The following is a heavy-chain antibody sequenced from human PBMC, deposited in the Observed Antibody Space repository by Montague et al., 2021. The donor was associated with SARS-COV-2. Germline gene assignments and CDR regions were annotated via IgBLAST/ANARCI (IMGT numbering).Heavy chain of an antibody. CDR1: GSSFNAYF. J-gene: IGHJ6*02. Sequence: SETLSLTCAVYGSSFNAYFWTWIRQPPGKGLEWIGEINHDGSTNYNTSLKSRLTISLDTSKNQFSLHLTSVTAADAAVYYCARARGGREVLIITYYYYHGMDVWGQGTTVTVSS. CDR3: ARARGGREVLIITYYYYHGMDV. CDR2: INHDGST. D-gene: IGHD1-26*01. V-gene: IGHV4-34*01.